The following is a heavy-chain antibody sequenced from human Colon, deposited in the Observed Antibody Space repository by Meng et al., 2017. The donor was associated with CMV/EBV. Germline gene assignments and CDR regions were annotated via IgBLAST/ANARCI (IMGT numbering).Heavy chain of an antibody. CDR3: ARDSSSWYADY. Sequence: VPRGGCGGCLVRPGGSLRLPCAASGFTVSSNYMGWVRQAPVKGLEWVSVIYSGGSTYYADSVKGRFTISRDNSKNTLYLQMNSLRAEDTAVYYCARDSSSWYADYWGQGTLVTVSS. CDR2: IYSGGST. V-gene: IGHV3-66*01. D-gene: IGHD6-13*01. CDR1: GFTVSSNY. J-gene: IGHJ4*02.